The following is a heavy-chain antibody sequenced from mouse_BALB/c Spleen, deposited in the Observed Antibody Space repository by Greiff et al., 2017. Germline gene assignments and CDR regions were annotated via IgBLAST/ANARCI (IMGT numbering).Heavy chain of an antibody. CDR2: IWAGGST. CDR1: GFSLTSYG. CDR3: ARAPYDGYYRWFAY. Sequence: VKLVESGPGLVAPSQSLSITCTVSGFSLTSYGVHWVRQPPGKGLEWLGVIWAGGSTNYNSALMSRLSISKDNSKSQVFLKMNSLQTDDTAMYYCARAPYDGYYRWFAYWGQGTLVTVSA. V-gene: IGHV2-9*02. J-gene: IGHJ3*01. D-gene: IGHD2-3*01.